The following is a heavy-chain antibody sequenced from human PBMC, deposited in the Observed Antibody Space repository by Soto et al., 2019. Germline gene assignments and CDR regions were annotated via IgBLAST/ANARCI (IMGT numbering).Heavy chain of an antibody. V-gene: IGHV1-46*01. J-gene: IGHJ3*02. D-gene: IGHD3-10*01. CDR3: ARVAARFGVRGVIHGAVDI. CDR1: GYTFTSYD. CDR2: INPSGGST. Sequence: ASVKVSCKASGYTFTSYDMHWVRQAPGQRLEWMGIINPSGGSTNYNPSLKSRVTISVDTSKNQFSLKLSSVTAADTAVYYCARVAARFGVRGVIHGAVDIWGQGTMVTVSS.